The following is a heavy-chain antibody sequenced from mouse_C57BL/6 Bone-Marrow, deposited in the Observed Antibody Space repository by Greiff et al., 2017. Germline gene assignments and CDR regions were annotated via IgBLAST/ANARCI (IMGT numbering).Heavy chain of an antibody. Sequence: VQLQQSGPVLVKPGASVKMSCKASGYTFPDYYMNWVKQSHGKSLKWIGVINPYNGGTSYNQKFKGKATLTVDKSSSTAYMELNSLTSEDSAVYYCARGLYYFDYWGQGTTLTVSS. CDR2: INPYNGGT. CDR3: ARGLYYFDY. CDR1: GYTFPDYY. J-gene: IGHJ2*01. D-gene: IGHD6-1*01. V-gene: IGHV1-19*01.